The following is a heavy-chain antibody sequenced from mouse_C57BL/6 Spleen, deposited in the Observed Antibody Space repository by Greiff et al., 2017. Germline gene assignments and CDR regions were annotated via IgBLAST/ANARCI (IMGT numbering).Heavy chain of an antibody. CDR3: ARQGSGYSYAMDY. V-gene: IGHV5-12*01. J-gene: IGHJ4*01. Sequence: EVQLVEPGGGLVKPGGSLKLSCAASGFTFSDYYMYWVRQTPEKGLEWVAYISHGGGSTYYPDNVKGRITLSRDNAKNTLYLQMSRLKSEDTAMYYCARQGSGYSYAMDYGGQGTSVTVSS. CDR2: ISHGGGST. D-gene: IGHD1-1*01. CDR1: GFTFSDYY.